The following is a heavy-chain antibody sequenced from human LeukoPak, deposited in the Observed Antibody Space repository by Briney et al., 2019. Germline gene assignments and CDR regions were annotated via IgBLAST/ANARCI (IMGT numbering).Heavy chain of an antibody. CDR2: ISFVGQT. Sequence: SETLSLTCTVSGVSIDNSYGYFWVWLRQPPGKGLGWIGSISFVGQTFYNSSLESRATLSVDNSRNQFSLRLRSVTAADTAVFYCARLVYSDPNYFDYWGQGSLVTVSS. D-gene: IGHD5-12*01. V-gene: IGHV4-39*01. CDR1: GVSIDNSYGYF. J-gene: IGHJ4*02. CDR3: ARLVYSDPNYFDY.